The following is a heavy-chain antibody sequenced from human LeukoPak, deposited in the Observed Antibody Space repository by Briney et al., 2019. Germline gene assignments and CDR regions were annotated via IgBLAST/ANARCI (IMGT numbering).Heavy chain of an antibody. D-gene: IGHD3-3*01. J-gene: IGHJ6*04. Sequence: MTSETLSLTCTVSGGSISNFYWSWIRQPAEKGLEWIRRVYTSGTTNYNPSLKSRVTMSVDTSKNQFSLKLSSVTAADTAVYYCAREGGSGYYTTPVDVWGKGTTVTVSS. CDR3: AREGGSGYYTTPVDV. CDR1: GGSISNFY. CDR2: VYTSGTT. V-gene: IGHV4-4*07.